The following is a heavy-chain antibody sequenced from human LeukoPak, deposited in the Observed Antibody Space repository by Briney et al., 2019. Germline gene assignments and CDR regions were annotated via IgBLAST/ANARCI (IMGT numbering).Heavy chain of an antibody. D-gene: IGHD3-22*01. CDR2: ISSSSSYI. V-gene: IGHV3-21*05. Sequence: GGSLRLSCAASGFTFSSYSMNWVRQAPGKGLEWVSYISSSSSYIYYADSVKGRFTISRDNAKNSLYLQMNSLRAEDTAVYYCARKYYYDSSGYWVFDYWGQGTLVTVSS. CDR1: GFTFSSYS. J-gene: IGHJ4*02. CDR3: ARKYYYDSSGYWVFDY.